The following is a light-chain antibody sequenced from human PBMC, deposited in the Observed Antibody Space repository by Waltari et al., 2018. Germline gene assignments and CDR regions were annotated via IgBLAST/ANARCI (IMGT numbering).Light chain of an antibody. CDR3: CSYAGSSTFV. V-gene: IGLV2-23*02. Sequence: QSALTQPATVSGSPTQSITISCTGTSSDVGRYPLVSCYQQHPGRAPKLMIFDVNKRPSGISNRFSGSKSGNTASLTISGLQAEDEADYYCCSYAGSSTFVFGGGTKLTVL. J-gene: IGLJ2*01. CDR2: DVN. CDR1: SSDVGRYPL.